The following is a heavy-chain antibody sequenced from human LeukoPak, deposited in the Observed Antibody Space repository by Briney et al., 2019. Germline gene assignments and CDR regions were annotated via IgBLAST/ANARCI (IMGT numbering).Heavy chain of an antibody. CDR2: IYSSGST. V-gene: IGHV4-4*07. CDR1: GGSISSYY. D-gene: IGHD3-22*01. Sequence: SESLSLTCAASGGSISSYYWSWIRQPAGKGLEWVARIYSSGSTNYNPSLKSRVTMSVDTSKNQFSLKLSSVTAADTAVYYCARDGYYYDSSGYGLDYWGQGTLVTVSS. CDR3: ARDGYYYDSSGYGLDY. J-gene: IGHJ4*02.